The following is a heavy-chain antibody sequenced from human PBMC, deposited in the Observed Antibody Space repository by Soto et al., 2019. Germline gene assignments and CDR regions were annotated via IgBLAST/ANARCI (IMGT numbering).Heavy chain of an antibody. D-gene: IGHD5-18*01. CDR1: GFTFSSYA. J-gene: IGHJ6*02. V-gene: IGHV3-30-3*01. CDR2: ISYDGSNK. CDR3: ARDGCGYSSHYCYVMDV. Sequence: GGSLRLSCAASGFTFSSYAMHWVRQAPGKGLEWVAVISYDGSNKYYADSVKGRFTISRDNSKNTLYLQMNSLRAEDTAVYYCARDGCGYSSHYCYVMDVWGQGTTVTVSS.